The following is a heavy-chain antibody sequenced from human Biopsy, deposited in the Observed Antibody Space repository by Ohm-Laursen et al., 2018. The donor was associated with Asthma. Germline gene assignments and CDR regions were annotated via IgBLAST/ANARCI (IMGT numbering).Heavy chain of an antibody. V-gene: IGHV3-30*18. CDR2: VSYDGGVV. J-gene: IGHJ5*02. D-gene: IGHD2-15*01. CDR3: AKDGRGGTPDNWFDP. CDR1: GFTFGNFW. Sequence: SLRLSCAASGFTFGNFWMSWGRQTPGKGLEWVAVVSYDGGVVHCADSMKGRFTISRDNAKSTLYLQMNRLRADDTAVYYCAKDGRGGTPDNWFDPWGQGTLGTVSS.